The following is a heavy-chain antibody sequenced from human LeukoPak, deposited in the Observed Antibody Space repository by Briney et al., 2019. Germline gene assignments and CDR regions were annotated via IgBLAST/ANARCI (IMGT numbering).Heavy chain of an antibody. D-gene: IGHD4-23*01. CDR2: IYTSGDT. CDR1: GGSISGYY. CDR3: ARGTTVATPDFDY. J-gene: IGHJ4*02. V-gene: IGHV4-4*07. Sequence: SETLSLTCTVSGGSISGYYWSWIRQPAGKGLQWIGRIYTSGDTNYNPSLKSRVSLSVDTSKNQFSLKLSSVTAADTAVYYCARGTTVATPDFDYWGQGTLVTVSS.